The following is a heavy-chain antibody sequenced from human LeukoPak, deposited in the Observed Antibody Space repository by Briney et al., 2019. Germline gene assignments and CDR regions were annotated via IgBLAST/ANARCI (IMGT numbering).Heavy chain of an antibody. D-gene: IGHD1-26*01. J-gene: IGHJ6*03. V-gene: IGHV4-4*07. CDR2: IYTSGST. Sequence: PSGTLSLTCAVSGGSISSYYWSWIRQPAGKGLEWIGRIYTSGSTNYNPSLKSRVTMSVDTSKNQFSLKLSSVTAADTAVYYCARVSGSYSYYYYYMDVWGKGTTVTVSS. CDR3: ARVSGSYSYYYYYMDV. CDR1: GGSISSYY.